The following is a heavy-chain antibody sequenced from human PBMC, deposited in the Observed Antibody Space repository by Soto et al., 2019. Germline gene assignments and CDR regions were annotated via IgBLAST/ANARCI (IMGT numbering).Heavy chain of an antibody. Sequence: GGSLRLSCRASGFAFGDYAMGWFRQAPGKGLEWVGFIRSTAYGATTEYAAPVRGRFTISRDDSKSIVYLQMNSLRAEDTAVYYCSRDYYDYLSGSYRYKGFDHWGQGTLVTVSS. CDR2: IRSTAYGATT. V-gene: IGHV3-49*03. CDR3: SRDYYDYLSGSYRYKGFDH. J-gene: IGHJ4*02. D-gene: IGHD3-16*02. CDR1: GFAFGDYA.